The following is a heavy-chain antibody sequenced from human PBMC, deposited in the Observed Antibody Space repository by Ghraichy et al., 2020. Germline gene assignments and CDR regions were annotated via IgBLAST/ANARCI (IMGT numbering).Heavy chain of an antibody. CDR3: ARGNLPFSSSPTRYYYYYGMDV. CDR2: ISSSSSYT. Sequence: GGSLRLSCAASGFTFSDYYMSWIRQAPGKGLEWVSYISSSSSYTNYADSVKGRFTISRDNAKNSLYLQMNSLRAEDTAVYYCARGNLPFSSSPTRYYYYYGMDVWGQGTTVTVSS. V-gene: IGHV3-11*06. CDR1: GFTFSDYY. D-gene: IGHD6-13*01. J-gene: IGHJ6*02.